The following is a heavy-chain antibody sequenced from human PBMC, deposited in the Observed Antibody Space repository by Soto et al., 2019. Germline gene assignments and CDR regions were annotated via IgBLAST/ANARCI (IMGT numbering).Heavy chain of an antibody. D-gene: IGHD3-22*01. J-gene: IGHJ3*02. CDR1: GGTFSSYA. CDR2: IIPIFGTA. CDR3: ASTMIVSDAFDI. Sequence: GASVKVSCKASGGTFSSYAISWVRQAPGQGLEWMGGIIPIFGTANYAQKFQGRVTITADESTSTAYMELRSLRSDDTAVYYCASTMIVSDAFDIWGQGTMVTVSS. V-gene: IGHV1-69*13.